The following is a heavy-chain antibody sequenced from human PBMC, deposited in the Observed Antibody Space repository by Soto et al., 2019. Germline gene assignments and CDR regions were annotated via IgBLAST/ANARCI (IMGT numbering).Heavy chain of an antibody. J-gene: IGHJ6*02. CDR1: GYTFTGYY. D-gene: IGHD2-2*01. CDR2: INPNSGGT. CDR3: ARDGSTSPSLYGMDV. Sequence: VASVKVSCKASGYTFTGYYMHWVRQAPGQGLEWMGWINPNSGGTNYAQKFQGWVTMTRDTSISTAYMELSRLRSDDTAVYYCARDGSTSPSLYGMDVWGQGTTVTVS. V-gene: IGHV1-2*04.